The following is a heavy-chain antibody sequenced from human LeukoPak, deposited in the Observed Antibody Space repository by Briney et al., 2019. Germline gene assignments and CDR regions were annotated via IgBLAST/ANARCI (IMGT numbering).Heavy chain of an antibody. CDR1: GFTLDTYE. D-gene: IGHD4-17*01. Sequence: PGGSLRPSCAASGFTLDTYEMNWVRQAPGKGLEWVSYISSSGNTIYYADSVKGRFTISRDNAQNSLYLHMNSLRAEDTAVYFCARVLTAVTTMDYWGQGTLVTVSS. V-gene: IGHV3-48*03. J-gene: IGHJ4*02. CDR3: ARVLTAVTTMDY. CDR2: ISSSGNTI.